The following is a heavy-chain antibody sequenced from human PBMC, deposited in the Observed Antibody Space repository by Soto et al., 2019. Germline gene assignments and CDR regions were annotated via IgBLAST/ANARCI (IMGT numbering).Heavy chain of an antibody. D-gene: IGHD3-10*01. CDR3: VRGVLS. J-gene: IGHJ1*01. CDR1: GGSISSGGYY. V-gene: IGHV4-31*03. CDR2: IHHSGST. Sequence: QVQLQESGPGLVKASQTLSLTCNVSGGSISSGGYYWTWIRQHPEKGLERIGNIHHSGSTFYHPSLKSRVSISVDTTKNQFSLKLSSVKASDTAVYFCVRGVLSWGQGNLVTVST.